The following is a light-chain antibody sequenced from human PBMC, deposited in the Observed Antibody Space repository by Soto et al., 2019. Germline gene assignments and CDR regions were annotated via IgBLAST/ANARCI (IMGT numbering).Light chain of an antibody. CDR3: LQYIHYPLT. CDR2: KAS. CDR1: QTIDRW. J-gene: IGKJ4*01. V-gene: IGKV1-5*03. Sequence: DIQMTQSPSTLSASVEDRVTLTCRASQTIDRWLAWYQQRPGRAPKLLIHKASTLEGGVPSRFSGSASGTEFTLTISSLQPDDFATYYYLQYIHYPLTFGGGTKVELK.